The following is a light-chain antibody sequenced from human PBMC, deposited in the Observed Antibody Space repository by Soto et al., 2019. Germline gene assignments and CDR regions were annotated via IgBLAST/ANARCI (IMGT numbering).Light chain of an antibody. CDR1: QGISSW. Sequence: DIQMTQSPSSVSASVGDRITITCRASQGISSWLAWYQQKPGKAPKLLIYAASTLQSEVPSRFRGSGSGADFNLTISKLKPEDFETYYCQQGNSFPWTFGQGTKV. CDR2: AAS. V-gene: IGKV1-12*01. J-gene: IGKJ1*01. CDR3: QQGNSFPWT.